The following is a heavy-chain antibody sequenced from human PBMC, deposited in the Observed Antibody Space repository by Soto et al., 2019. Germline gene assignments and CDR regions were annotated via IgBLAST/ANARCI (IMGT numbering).Heavy chain of an antibody. D-gene: IGHD4-17*01. CDR2: ISAYNGNT. CDR1: GYTFTSYG. Sequence: ASVKVSCKASGYTFTSYGISWVRQAPGQGLEWMGWISAYNGNTNYAQKLQGRVTMTTDTSTSTAYMELRSLRSDDTAVYYCARSMGDYLDGAFDIWGQGTMVTVSS. CDR3: ARSMGDYLDGAFDI. V-gene: IGHV1-18*01. J-gene: IGHJ3*02.